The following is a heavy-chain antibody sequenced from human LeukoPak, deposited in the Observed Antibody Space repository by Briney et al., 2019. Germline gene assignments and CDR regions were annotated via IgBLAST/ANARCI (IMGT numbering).Heavy chain of an antibody. CDR2: IYYSEST. J-gene: IGHJ4*02. V-gene: IGHV4-30-4*01. D-gene: IGHD3-9*01. CDR1: GGSISSGDYY. CDR3: AREPVFDGNFDY. Sequence: SETLSLTCTVSGGSISSGDYYWSWIRQPPGKGLEWIGYIYYSESTYYTPSPKSRVTISVDTSKNQFSLKLSSVTAADTAVYYCAREPVFDGNFDYWGQGTLVTVSS.